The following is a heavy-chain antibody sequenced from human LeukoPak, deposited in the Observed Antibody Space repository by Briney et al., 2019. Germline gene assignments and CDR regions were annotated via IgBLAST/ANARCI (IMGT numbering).Heavy chain of an antibody. CDR3: ARDLYVWGSYRPFDY. CDR1: GFTFSSYG. D-gene: IGHD3-16*02. J-gene: IGHJ4*02. V-gene: IGHV3-33*01. CDR2: IWYDGSNK. Sequence: GGSLRLSCAASGFTFSSYGMHWVRQAPGKGLEWVAVIWYDGSNKYYADSVKGRFTISRDNSKNTLYLQMNSLRAEDTAVYYCARDLYVWGSYRPFDYWGQETLVTVSS.